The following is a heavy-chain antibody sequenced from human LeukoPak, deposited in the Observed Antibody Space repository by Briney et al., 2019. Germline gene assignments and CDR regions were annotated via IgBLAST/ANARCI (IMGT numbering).Heavy chain of an antibody. Sequence: GGSLRLSCAASGFTFSDYYMSWIRQAPGKGLEWVSYISSSGSTIYYADSVKGRFTISRDNAKNSPYLQMNSLRAEDTAVYYCARGGVLWVSANLFDYWGQGTLVTVSS. J-gene: IGHJ4*02. CDR1: GFTFSDYY. D-gene: IGHD2/OR15-2a*01. V-gene: IGHV3-11*01. CDR3: ARGGVLWVSANLFDY. CDR2: ISSSGSTI.